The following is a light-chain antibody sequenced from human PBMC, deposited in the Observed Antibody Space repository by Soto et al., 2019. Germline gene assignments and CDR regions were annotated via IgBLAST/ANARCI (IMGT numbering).Light chain of an antibody. CDR1: QAIRFD. Sequence: DIQMTQSPSSLSASVGDRVTVTFRASQAIRFDLGWYQQTPGKAPKRLIYAASSLQSGVPSRFSGRGSGTEFTLTISSLQPEDFGTYYCLQHNSYPLTFGGGTKVDIK. CDR3: LQHNSYPLT. V-gene: IGKV1-17*01. CDR2: AAS. J-gene: IGKJ4*01.